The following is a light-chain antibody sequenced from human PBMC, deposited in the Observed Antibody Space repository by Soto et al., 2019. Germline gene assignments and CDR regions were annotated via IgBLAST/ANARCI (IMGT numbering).Light chain of an antibody. CDR1: SSDVGGYSY. Sequence: QSALTQPASVSGSPGQSITISCTGTSSDVGGYSYVSWYQQHPDKAPKLMIYDVSNRPSGVSNRFSGSKSGNTASLTISALQAEDETDYYCCSYTSHNTYVFGTGTKVPVL. CDR2: DVS. V-gene: IGLV2-14*01. CDR3: CSYTSHNTYV. J-gene: IGLJ1*01.